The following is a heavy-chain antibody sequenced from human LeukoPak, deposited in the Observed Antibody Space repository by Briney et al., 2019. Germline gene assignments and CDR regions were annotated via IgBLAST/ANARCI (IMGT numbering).Heavy chain of an antibody. CDR2: INSDGSST. Sequence: GGSLRLSCAASGFTFSSYWMHWVRQAPGKGLVWVSRINSDGSSTSYADSVKGRFTISRDNAKNTLYLQMNSLRAEDTAVYYCARIPVWGGPFDYWGQGTLVTVSS. CDR3: ARIPVWGGPFDY. CDR1: GFTFSSYW. V-gene: IGHV3-74*01. D-gene: IGHD3-16*01. J-gene: IGHJ4*02.